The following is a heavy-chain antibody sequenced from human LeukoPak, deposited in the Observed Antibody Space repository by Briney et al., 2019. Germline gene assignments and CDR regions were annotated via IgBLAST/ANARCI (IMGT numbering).Heavy chain of an antibody. CDR1: GYTFTSYD. CDR2: MNPNSGNT. J-gene: IGHJ4*02. D-gene: IGHD3-10*01. V-gene: IGHV1-8*03. Sequence: ASVKVSCKASGYTFTSYDINWVRQATGQGLEWMGWMNPNSGNTGYAQKFQGRVTITRNTSISTAYMELSSLRSEDTAVYYCARGPMVRGEWDVSLFDYWGQGTLVTVSS. CDR3: ARGPMVRGEWDVSLFDY.